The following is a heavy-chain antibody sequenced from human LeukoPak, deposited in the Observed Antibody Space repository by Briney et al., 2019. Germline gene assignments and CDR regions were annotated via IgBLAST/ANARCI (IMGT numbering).Heavy chain of an antibody. V-gene: IGHV6-1*01. CDR1: GDSVSSNSAA. CDR2: TYYRSKWYN. J-gene: IGHJ4*02. CDR3: ARSTYYYDSSGYYWRYYFDY. D-gene: IGHD3-22*01. Sequence: SQTLSLTCAISGDSVSSNSAAWNWIRQSPSGGLEWLGRTYYRSKWYNDYAVSVKSRITINPDTSKNQFSLQLNSVTPEDTAVYYCARSTYYYDSSGYYWRYYFDYWGQGTLVTVSS.